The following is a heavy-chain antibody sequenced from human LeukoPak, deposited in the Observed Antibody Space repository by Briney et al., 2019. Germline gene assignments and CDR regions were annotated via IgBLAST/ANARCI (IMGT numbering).Heavy chain of an antibody. Sequence: ASVKVSCKASGYTFTSYGISWVRQAPGQGLEWMGWISAYNGNTNYAQKLQGRVTMTTDTSTSTAYMELRSLRSDDTAVYYCARGRKAWIVGGSWFDPWGQGTLVTVSS. CDR1: GYTFTSYG. D-gene: IGHD3-22*01. J-gene: IGHJ5*02. V-gene: IGHV1-18*01. CDR2: ISAYNGNT. CDR3: ARGRKAWIVGGSWFDP.